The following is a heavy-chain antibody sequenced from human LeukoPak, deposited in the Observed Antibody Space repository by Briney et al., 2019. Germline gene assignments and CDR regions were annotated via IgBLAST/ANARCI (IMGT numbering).Heavy chain of an antibody. CDR3: APHYDSSGLYFDY. Sequence: GGSLRLSCAASGFPFSSYAMSWVRQAPGRALEWVSAVSGSGGTTYYADSVKGRFTISRDNSKNTLYLQMNSLRAEDTAVYYCAPHYDSSGLYFDYWGQGTLVTVSS. J-gene: IGHJ4*02. CDR2: VSGSGGTT. D-gene: IGHD3-22*01. V-gene: IGHV3-23*01. CDR1: GFPFSSYA.